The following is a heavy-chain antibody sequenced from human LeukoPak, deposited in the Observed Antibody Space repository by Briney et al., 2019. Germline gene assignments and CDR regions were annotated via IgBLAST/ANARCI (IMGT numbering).Heavy chain of an antibody. Sequence: GGSLRLSCAASGFTFSSYAMSWVRQAPGKGLEWVSAISGSGGSTYYADSVEGRFAISRDNSKNTLYLQMNTLRAEDTAVYYCAKDVHGGRFAAFDIWGQGTMVTVSS. CDR3: AKDVHGGRFAAFDI. CDR2: ISGSGGST. D-gene: IGHD1-26*01. V-gene: IGHV3-23*01. CDR1: GFTFSSYA. J-gene: IGHJ3*02.